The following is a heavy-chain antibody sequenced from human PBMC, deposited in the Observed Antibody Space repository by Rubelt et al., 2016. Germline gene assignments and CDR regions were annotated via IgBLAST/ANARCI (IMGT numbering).Heavy chain of an antibody. D-gene: IGHD2-8*01. CDR3: ARRNGDKYYYDGMDV. Sequence: QLQLQESGPGLVKPSETLSLTCTVSGGSISSSSYYWGWIRQPPGKGLEWIGSIYYSGSTYYNPSLKSRVTISVDTSKTQFSRKLSCVTAADTAVYYCARRNGDKYYYDGMDVWGQGTTVTVSS. V-gene: IGHV4-39*01. CDR2: IYYSGST. J-gene: IGHJ6*02. CDR1: GGSISSSSYY.